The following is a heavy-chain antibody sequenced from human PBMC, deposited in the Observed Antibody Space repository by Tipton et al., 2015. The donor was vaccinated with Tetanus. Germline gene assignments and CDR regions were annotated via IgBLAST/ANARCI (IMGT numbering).Heavy chain of an antibody. CDR2: INPDSGGT. D-gene: IGHD4-17*01. J-gene: IGHJ5*02. Sequence: QSGPEVKKPGASVKVSCKAAGYTFTGNYLQWVRQAPGQGLEWMGWINPDSGGTNSAQKFQGRVTMTRDTSISTAYMELSRLRSDDTAVYYCARCNDYGSLTPIDLWGPGTRVTVSS. V-gene: IGHV1-2*02. CDR3: ARCNDYGSLTPIDL. CDR1: GYTFTGNY.